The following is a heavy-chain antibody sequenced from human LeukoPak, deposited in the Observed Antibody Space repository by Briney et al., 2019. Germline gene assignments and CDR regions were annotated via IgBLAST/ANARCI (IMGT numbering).Heavy chain of an antibody. D-gene: IGHD5-24*01. Sequence: GGSLRLSCAASGFTFSSYAMHWVRQAPGKGLEYVSAISSNGDSTYYANSVKGRFTISRDNSKNMLYLQMGSLRAEDMAVYHCARPGRDGYNYDAFDIWGQGTMVTVSP. CDR1: GFTFSSYA. J-gene: IGHJ3*02. V-gene: IGHV3-64*01. CDR3: ARPGRDGYNYDAFDI. CDR2: ISSNGDST.